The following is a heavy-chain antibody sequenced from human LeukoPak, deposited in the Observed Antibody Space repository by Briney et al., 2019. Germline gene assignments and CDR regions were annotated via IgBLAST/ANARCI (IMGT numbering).Heavy chain of an antibody. J-gene: IGHJ5*02. CDR3: ARGQGATVPQVGKNWFDP. D-gene: IGHD1-26*01. CDR2: VNESGGT. Sequence: SETLSLTCAVYIDSFSNYHWNWIRQTPAKGMEWIGEVNESGGTNISPSLRSRVILSVDTSKNQFSLKLISVTVAGTAIYYCARGQGATVPQVGKNWFDPWGQGTRVTVSS. V-gene: IGHV4-34*01. CDR1: IDSFSNYH.